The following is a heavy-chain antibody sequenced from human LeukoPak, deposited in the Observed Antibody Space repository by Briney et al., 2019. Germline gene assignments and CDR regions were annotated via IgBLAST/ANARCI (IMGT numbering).Heavy chain of an antibody. V-gene: IGHV4-59*12. CDR3: AREILGGFNPGAY. J-gene: IGHJ4*02. Sequence: SETLSLTCTVSLDSTTSNFWSWVRQPPGKGREWIGEIHRSGSPNYNPSLQSRLTISIDRSRNQIVLELSSVTAADTAFYYCAREILGGFNPGAYWGQGTLVTVSS. D-gene: IGHD1-14*01. CDR2: IHRSGSP. CDR1: LDSTTSNF.